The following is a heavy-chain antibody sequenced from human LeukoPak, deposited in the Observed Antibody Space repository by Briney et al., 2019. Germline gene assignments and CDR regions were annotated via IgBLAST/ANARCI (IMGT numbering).Heavy chain of an antibody. CDR2: ISYDGSNK. V-gene: IGHV3-30*01. Sequence: GGSLRLSCAASGFTFSSYAMHWVRQAPGKGLEWVAVISYDGSNKYYADSVKGRFTISRDNSKNTLYLQMNSLRAEDTAVYYCAGQAVVPAATRGAFDIWGQGTMVTVYS. CDR3: AGQAVVPAATRGAFDI. D-gene: IGHD2-2*01. CDR1: GFTFSSYA. J-gene: IGHJ3*02.